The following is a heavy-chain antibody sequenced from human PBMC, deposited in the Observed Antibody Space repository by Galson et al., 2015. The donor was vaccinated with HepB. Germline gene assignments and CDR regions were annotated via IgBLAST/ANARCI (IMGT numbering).Heavy chain of an antibody. CDR3: AKDHGGSWYACFDY. D-gene: IGHD6-13*01. V-gene: IGHV3-30*02. Sequence: SLRLSCAASGFTFSSYGMHWVRQAPGKGLEWVAFIRYDGSNKYYADSVKGRFTISRDNSKNTLYLQMNSLRAEDTAVYYCAKDHGGSWYACFDYWGQGTLVTVSS. J-gene: IGHJ4*02. CDR2: IRYDGSNK. CDR1: GFTFSSYG.